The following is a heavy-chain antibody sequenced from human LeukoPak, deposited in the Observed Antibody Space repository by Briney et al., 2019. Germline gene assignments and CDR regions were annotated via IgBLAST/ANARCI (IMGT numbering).Heavy chain of an antibody. D-gene: IGHD6-19*01. CDR1: GFTFGRYV. V-gene: IGHV3-30-3*01. Sequence: PSLSPRLSCGAAGFTFGRYVMYGGRRVPGKRLECVAGISYDEDNKYYADSVKGRFTIHRDNSKNTVYLQMNSLRIEDTAVDYCARDRTSGWGYFDYWGQGTLVTVSS. CDR3: ARDRTSGWGYFDY. CDR2: ISYDEDNK. J-gene: IGHJ4*02.